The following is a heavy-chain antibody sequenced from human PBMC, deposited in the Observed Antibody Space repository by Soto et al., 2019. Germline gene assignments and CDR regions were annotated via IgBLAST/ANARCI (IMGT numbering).Heavy chain of an antibody. CDR2: MNPGSGDT. V-gene: IGHV1-8*01. CDR3: ATDRGIAAADDYYYYGMDV. CDR1: GYSFTNND. J-gene: IGHJ6*02. D-gene: IGHD6-13*01. Sequence: ASVKVSCKASGYSFTNNDVTWVRQATGQGLEWMGWMNPGSGDTGYAQKFQGRVTMTRDISIATAYMELSSLRSDDTAIYYCATDRGIAAADDYYYYGMDVWGQGTTVTVSS.